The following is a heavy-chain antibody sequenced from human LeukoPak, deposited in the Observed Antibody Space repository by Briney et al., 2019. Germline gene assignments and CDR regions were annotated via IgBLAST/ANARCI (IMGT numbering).Heavy chain of an antibody. Sequence: GASVKVSCKASGGTFSSYAISWVRQAPGQGLEWMGGIIPIFGTANYAQKFQGRVTITADESTGTAYMELSSLRSEDTAVYYCARADVAAQLFDYWGQGTLVTVSS. CDR3: ARADVAAQLFDY. J-gene: IGHJ4*02. CDR1: GGTFSSYA. D-gene: IGHD6-19*01. CDR2: IIPIFGTA. V-gene: IGHV1-69*13.